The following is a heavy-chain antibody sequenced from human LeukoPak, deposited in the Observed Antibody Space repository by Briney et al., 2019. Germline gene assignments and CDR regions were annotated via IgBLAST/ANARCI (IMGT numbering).Heavy chain of an antibody. CDR2: VYPSGSA. V-gene: IGHV4-4*07. D-gene: IGHD3-22*01. Sequence: SETLSLTCTVSGGSISSYYWSWIRQPAGKGLEWIGRVYPSGSADYNPSLKSRVTMSIDTSKNQFSLKLRSVTAADTAVYYCARDYTEQHNYAGSGYYWKWFDPWGQGTLVTVSS. CDR1: GGSISSYY. CDR3: ARDYTEQHNYAGSGYYWKWFDP. J-gene: IGHJ5*02.